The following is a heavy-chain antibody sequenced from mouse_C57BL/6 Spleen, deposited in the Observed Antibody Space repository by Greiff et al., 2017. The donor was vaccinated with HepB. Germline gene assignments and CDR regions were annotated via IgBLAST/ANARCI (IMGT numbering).Heavy chain of an antibody. J-gene: IGHJ3*01. CDR2: IYPGDGDT. D-gene: IGHD3-2*02. V-gene: IGHV1-82*01. Sequence: QVQLQQSGPELVKPGASVKISCKASGYAFSSSWMNWVKQRPGTGLEWIGRIYPGDGDTNSNGKFKGKATLTADNSSSTAYMQLSSLTSEDSAVYFCAREGDSSGPFAYWGQGTLFTVSA. CDR1: GYAFSSSW. CDR3: AREGDSSGPFAY.